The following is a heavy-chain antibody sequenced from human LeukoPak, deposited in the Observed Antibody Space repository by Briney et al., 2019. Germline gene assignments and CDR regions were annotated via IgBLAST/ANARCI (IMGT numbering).Heavy chain of an antibody. D-gene: IGHD3-22*01. CDR3: ARSPPGWYYDNSGQYYFDT. CDR1: GGSISGYY. J-gene: IGHJ4*02. CDR2: ISFTGNT. V-gene: IGHV4-59*08. Sequence: SETLSLTCTVSGGSISGYYWSWIRQSPGERLEWIAYISFTGNTNYNPSLKSRVTISLDTSKTHFSLTLSSLTAADTAVYYCARSPPGWYYDNSGQYYFDTWGQGALVTVSS.